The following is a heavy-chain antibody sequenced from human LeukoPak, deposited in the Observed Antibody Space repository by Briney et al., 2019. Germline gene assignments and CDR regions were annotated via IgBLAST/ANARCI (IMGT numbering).Heavy chain of an antibody. D-gene: IGHD5-24*01. CDR1: GFTFSSAW. J-gene: IGHJ5*02. V-gene: IGHV3-7*01. Sequence: QPGGSLRLSCTASGFTFSSAWMHWVRQAPGKGLEWVANIRQDGSEKYYVDSVQGRFTISRDNAKNSLSLQMSSLRVEDTAVYYCVRDRTLGVRDGFILAWGQGTLVTVSS. CDR2: IRQDGSEK. CDR3: VRDRTLGVRDGFILA.